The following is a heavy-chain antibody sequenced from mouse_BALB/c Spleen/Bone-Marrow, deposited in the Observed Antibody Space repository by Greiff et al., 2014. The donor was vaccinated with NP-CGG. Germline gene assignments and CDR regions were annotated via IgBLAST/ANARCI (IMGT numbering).Heavy chain of an antibody. V-gene: IGHV1-20*02. CDR3: ASSFITTAYYFDY. Sequence: EVQVVESGPELVKPGASVKISRKASGYSFTGYFMNWVMQSHGKSLEWIGRINPYNGDTFYNQKFKGKATLTVDKSSSTAHMELRSLASEDSAVYYCASSFITTAYYFDYWGQGTTLTVSS. J-gene: IGHJ2*01. CDR1: GYSFTGYF. D-gene: IGHD1-2*01. CDR2: INPYNGDT.